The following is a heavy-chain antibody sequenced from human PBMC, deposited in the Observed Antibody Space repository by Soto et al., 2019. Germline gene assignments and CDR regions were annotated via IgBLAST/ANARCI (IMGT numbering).Heavy chain of an antibody. Sequence: ASVKVSCKASGYTFTSYYMHWVRQAPGQGLEWMGIINPSGGSTSYAQKFQGRVTMTRDTSTSTVYMELSSLRSEDTAVYYCARDLFTGQNPYYDFWSGYYSSWYYYGMDVWGQGTTVTVS. CDR2: INPSGGST. CDR3: ARDLFTGQNPYYDFWSGYYSSWYYYGMDV. J-gene: IGHJ6*02. D-gene: IGHD3-3*01. CDR1: GYTFTSYY. V-gene: IGHV1-46*01.